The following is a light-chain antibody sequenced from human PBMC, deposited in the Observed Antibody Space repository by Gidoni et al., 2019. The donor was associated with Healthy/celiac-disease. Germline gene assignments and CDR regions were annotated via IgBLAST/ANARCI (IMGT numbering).Light chain of an antibody. V-gene: IGKV3-11*01. J-gene: IGKJ1*01. CDR3: QQRSNLPRT. Sequence: EIVLTQSPATLSLSPGDRATITCRASQSVSSYLAWYQQKPGQAPRLLIYDASNMATGIPARFSGSGSGTDFTLTISSLEPEDFAVYYCQQRSNLPRTFGQGTKVEIK. CDR1: QSVSSY. CDR2: DAS.